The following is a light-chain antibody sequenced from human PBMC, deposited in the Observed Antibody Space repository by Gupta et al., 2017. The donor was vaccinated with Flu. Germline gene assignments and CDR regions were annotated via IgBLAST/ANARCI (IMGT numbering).Light chain of an antibody. CDR1: QSGSSTY. J-gene: IGKJ2*03. V-gene: IGKV3-20*01. Sequence: EIVLTQSPGTLSLSPGERAIVSCRASQSGSSTYLAWYQQKPGQPPRLLIYGASSRATGIPDRFSATVSGTDFTLTISRLEPEDFAVYYCQQYGYPPRSFGQGTELQIK. CDR3: QQYGYPPRS. CDR2: GAS.